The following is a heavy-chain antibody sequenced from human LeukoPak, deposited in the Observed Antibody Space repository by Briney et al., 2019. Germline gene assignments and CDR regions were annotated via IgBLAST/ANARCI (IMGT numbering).Heavy chain of an antibody. J-gene: IGHJ6*03. CDR3: ARDRRGAVAGIWSYYYYYYYMDV. CDR1: GDSVSSNSAA. D-gene: IGHD6-19*01. CDR2: TYYRSKWYN. V-gene: IGHV6-1*01. Sequence: SQTLSLTCAISGDSVSSNSAAWNWIRQSPSRGLEWLGRTYYRSKWYNDYAVSVKSRITINPDTSKNQFSLQLNSVTPEDTAVYYCARDRRGAVAGIWSYYYYYYYMDVWGKGTTVTISS.